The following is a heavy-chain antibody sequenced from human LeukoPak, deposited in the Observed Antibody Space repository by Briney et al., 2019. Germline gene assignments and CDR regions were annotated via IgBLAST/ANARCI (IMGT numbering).Heavy chain of an antibody. CDR3: AREVAAAGVPD. J-gene: IGHJ4*02. V-gene: IGHV1-3*01. CDR1: GYTFTSYA. Sequence: ASVKVSCKASGYTFTSYAMHWVRQAPGQRLEWMGRINAGNGNTKYSQKFQGRVTITRDTSASTAYMELSSLRSEDTAVYYCAREVAAAGVPDWGQGTLVPVSS. CDR2: INAGNGNT. D-gene: IGHD6-13*01.